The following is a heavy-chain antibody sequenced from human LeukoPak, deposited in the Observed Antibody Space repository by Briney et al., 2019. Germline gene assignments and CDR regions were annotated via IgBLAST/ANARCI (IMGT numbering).Heavy chain of an antibody. J-gene: IGHJ4*02. D-gene: IGHD3-10*01. CDR3: AKHYGSGTYYNYLDY. CDR2: ISSNGGGT. CDR1: GFTFSSYG. Sequence: PGGCLRLSCAASGFTFSSYGMSWVRRAPGKGLEWVSAISSNGGGTFYADSVKGQFTISRDNSQNTLYLQMNSLRAEDTAIYYCAKHYGSGTYYNYLDYWGQGTLVTVSS. V-gene: IGHV3-23*01.